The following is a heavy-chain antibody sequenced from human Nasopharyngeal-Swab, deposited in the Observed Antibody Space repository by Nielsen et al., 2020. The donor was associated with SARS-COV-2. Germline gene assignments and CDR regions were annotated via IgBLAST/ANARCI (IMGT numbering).Heavy chain of an antibody. D-gene: IGHD2-15*01. J-gene: IGHJ6*03. V-gene: IGHV1-69*06. CDR3: ARESGSSQYSAYYMDV. CDR2: IIPVFGTT. CDR1: GGTFNSYA. Sequence: SVRVSCKPSGGTFNSYAFSWVRQAPGQGLEWMGRIIPVFGTTNYAQDFQGRVTITADKSTATAYMQLSSLRSEDTAVYYCARESGSSQYSAYYMDVWGKGTAVTVSS.